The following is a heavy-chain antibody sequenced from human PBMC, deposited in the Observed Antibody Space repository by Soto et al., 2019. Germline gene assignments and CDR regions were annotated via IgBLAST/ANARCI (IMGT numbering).Heavy chain of an antibody. V-gene: IGHV4-39*01. CDR2: IYYSGST. CDR3: ARFLDYYDSSGYYQDAFDI. J-gene: IGHJ3*02. D-gene: IGHD3-22*01. CDR1: GGSISSSSYY. Sequence: LSLTCTVSGGSISSSSYYWGWIRQPPGKGLEWIGSIYYSGSTYSNPSLKSRVTISVDTSENQFSLKLSSVTAADTAVYYCARFLDYYDSSGYYQDAFDIWGQGTMVTVSS.